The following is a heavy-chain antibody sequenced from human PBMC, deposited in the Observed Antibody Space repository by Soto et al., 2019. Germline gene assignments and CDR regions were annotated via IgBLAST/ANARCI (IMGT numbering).Heavy chain of an antibody. CDR3: ARDFYGGYAGSLAF. D-gene: IGHD5-12*01. V-gene: IGHV3-11*01. CDR1: GFTFSDYY. CDR2: ISGSSGAI. J-gene: IGHJ4*02. Sequence: GGSLRLSCTTSGFTFSDYYMSWIRQAPGKGLEWVSYISGSSGAIYYADSVKGRFTISRDNAKNSLHLQMTSLRVDDTAVYYCARDFYGGYAGSLAFWGQGTLVTVSS.